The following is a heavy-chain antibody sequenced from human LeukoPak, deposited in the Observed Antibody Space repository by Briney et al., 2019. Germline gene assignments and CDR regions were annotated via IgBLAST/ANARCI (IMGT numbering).Heavy chain of an antibody. D-gene: IGHD1-1*01. CDR3: AKDPRKTGTTNWFDP. CDR1: GFTFSSYA. J-gene: IGHJ5*02. Sequence: GGSLRLSCAASGFTFSSYAMHWVRQAPGKGLEWVAVISYDGSNKYYADSVKGRFTISRDNSKNTLYLQMNSLRAEDTAVYYCAKDPRKTGTTNWFDPWGQGTLVTVSS. CDR2: ISYDGSNK. V-gene: IGHV3-30-3*01.